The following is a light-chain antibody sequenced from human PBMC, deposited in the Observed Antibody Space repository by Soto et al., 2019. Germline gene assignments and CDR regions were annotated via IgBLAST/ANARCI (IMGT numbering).Light chain of an antibody. CDR2: DAS. J-gene: IGKJ1*01. Sequence: EIVLIQSPSTLSLSPGERSTLSCMASQSVGSYLAWYQHKPGQAPRLLISDASNRATGIPARFSGSGSETDFTLTISSLEPEDFAVYYCQQRSHWPRTFGQGTKVDIK. CDR1: QSVGSY. CDR3: QQRSHWPRT. V-gene: IGKV3-11*01.